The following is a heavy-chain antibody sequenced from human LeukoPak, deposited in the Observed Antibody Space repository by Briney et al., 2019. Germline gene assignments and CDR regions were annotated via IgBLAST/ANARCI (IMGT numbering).Heavy chain of an antibody. CDR1: GYTFTGYY. V-gene: IGHV1-2*06. D-gene: IGHD2-2*01. Sequence: ASVEVSCKTSGYTFTGYYIHWVRQAPGQGLEWLGRIDPNSGGTSYAHNFQGRVTMTRDTSISTAYMDLSSLTSDDTAAYYCARDSRVSGDYWGQGTLVTVSS. J-gene: IGHJ4*02. CDR2: IDPNSGGT. CDR3: ARDSRVSGDY.